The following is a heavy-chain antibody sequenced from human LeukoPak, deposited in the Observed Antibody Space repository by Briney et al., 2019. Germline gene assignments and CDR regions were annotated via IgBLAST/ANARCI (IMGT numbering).Heavy chain of an antibody. D-gene: IGHD1-20*01. CDR3: AKGLTEVDAFDI. J-gene: IGHJ3*02. V-gene: IGHV3-30*02. Sequence: GGSLRLSCAASGFTFSSHGMHWVRQAPGKGLEWVAFIRYDGSNKYYADSVKGRFTISRDNSKNTLYLQMNSLRAEDTAVYYCAKGLTEVDAFDIWGQGTMVTVSS. CDR1: GFTFSSHG. CDR2: IRYDGSNK.